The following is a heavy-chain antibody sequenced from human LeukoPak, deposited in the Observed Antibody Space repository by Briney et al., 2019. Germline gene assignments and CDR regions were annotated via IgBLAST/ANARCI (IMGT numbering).Heavy chain of an antibody. D-gene: IGHD2-21*02. V-gene: IGHV3-30*04. CDR3: ARGVTYFDY. J-gene: IGHJ4*02. CDR2: ISYDGSNK. Sequence: PGGSLRLSCAASGFTFSSYAMHWVRQAPGKGLEWVAVISYDGSNKYYADSVKGRFTISRDNSKNTLYLQMNSLRAEDTVVYYCARGVTYFDYWGQGTLVTVSS. CDR1: GFTFSSYA.